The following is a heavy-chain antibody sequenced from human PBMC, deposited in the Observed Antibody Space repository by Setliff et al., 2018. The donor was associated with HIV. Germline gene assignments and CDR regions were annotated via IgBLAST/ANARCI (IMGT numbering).Heavy chain of an antibody. CDR3: TTDRGYFDL. V-gene: IGHV3-15*01. CDR2: IKSKSDGGTT. CDR1: GFSFATAW. J-gene: IGHJ2*01. Sequence: GGSLRLSCAASGFSFATAWMTWVRQGPGEGLEWVGRIKSKSDGGTTDYAAPVKGRFTISRDDSKNTLYLQMNSLKTEDTAVYYCTTDRGYFDLWGRGTLVTVSS.